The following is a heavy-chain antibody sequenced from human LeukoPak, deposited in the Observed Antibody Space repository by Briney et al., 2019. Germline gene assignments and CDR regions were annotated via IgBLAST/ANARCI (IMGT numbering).Heavy chain of an antibody. CDR1: GGSISSYF. CDR2: IYSNGIT. J-gene: IGHJ6*03. CDR3: ARSSNFYYYHMDV. V-gene: IGHV4-4*07. Sequence: SETLSLTCTVSGGSISSYFWTWIRQPAGKGLEWIGRIYSNGITNYNPSLKSRVTMSIDTSKKEFSLKLSSVTAADTAIYYFARSSNFYYYHMDVWGKGTTVTVSS.